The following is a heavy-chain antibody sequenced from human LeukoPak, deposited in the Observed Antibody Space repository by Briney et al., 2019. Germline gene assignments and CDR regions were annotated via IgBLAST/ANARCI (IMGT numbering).Heavy chain of an antibody. J-gene: IGHJ4*02. CDR1: GGSISSYF. D-gene: IGHD1-7*01. Sequence: PSETLSLTCTVSGGSISSYFWTWIRQPPGRGLELIGYLNGRGTTIYRPSLKSRVTISLDRSNNQFSLNLTSVTAVDSAVYYCARGTTAASGSLDYWGQVILVTVSS. CDR3: ARGTTAASGSLDY. CDR2: LNGRGTT. V-gene: IGHV4-4*09.